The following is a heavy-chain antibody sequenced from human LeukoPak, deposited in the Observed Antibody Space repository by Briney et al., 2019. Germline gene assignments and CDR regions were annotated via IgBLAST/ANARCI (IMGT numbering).Heavy chain of an antibody. CDR1: GGAISSTNYY. CDR3: ARGPAAAGPDYPDYYGMDV. Sequence: PSETLSLTCTVSGGAISSTNYYWGWIRQAPGKGLEWIGNIYYSGDTFYNSSLKSRVTISVDTSENQFSLKLSSVAAADTGVYYCARGPAAAGPDYPDYYGMDVWGQGTTVTVSS. V-gene: IGHV4-39*07. D-gene: IGHD6-13*01. J-gene: IGHJ6*02. CDR2: IYYSGDT.